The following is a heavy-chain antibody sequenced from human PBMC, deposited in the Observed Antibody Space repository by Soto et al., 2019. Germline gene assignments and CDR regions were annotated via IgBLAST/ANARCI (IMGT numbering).Heavy chain of an antibody. V-gene: IGHV3-15*01. CDR2: IKSKIDGGTT. Sequence: PGGSLRFSCAASGFTFTNAWMYWVRQAPGKGLEWVGLIKSKIDGGTTDYVGPVKGRFTISRDDSKNTLYLQLNSLKTEDTAVYYCTTAVSSGRINYWGQGTLVTVPQ. CDR3: TTAVSSGRINY. J-gene: IGHJ4*02. CDR1: GFTFTNAW. D-gene: IGHD3-10*01.